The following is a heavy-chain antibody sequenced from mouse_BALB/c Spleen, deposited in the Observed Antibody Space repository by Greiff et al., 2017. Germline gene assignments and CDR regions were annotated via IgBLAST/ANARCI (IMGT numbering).Heavy chain of an antibody. V-gene: IGHV5-6-3*01. CDR2: INSNGGST. D-gene: IGHD2-1*01. J-gene: IGHJ3*01. CDR3: ARDRNGNYPSY. CDR1: GFTFSSYG. Sequence: EVKLMESGGGLVQPGGSLKLSCAASGFTFSSYGMSWVRQTPDKRLELVATINSNGGSTYYPDSVKGRFTISRDNAKNTLYLQMSSLKSEDTAMYYCARDRNGNYPSYWGQGTLVTVSA.